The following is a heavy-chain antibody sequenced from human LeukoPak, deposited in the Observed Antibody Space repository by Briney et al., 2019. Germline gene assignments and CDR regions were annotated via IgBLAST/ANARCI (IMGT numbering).Heavy chain of an antibody. Sequence: SETLSLTCTVSGGSLSSFYWSWIRQAPGKGLEWIAYVYYSGSTNYNPSLRSRVTISIDASKNQFSLKLSSLTAADTAVYYCARGLVSYSSDYWGQGTLVTVSS. CDR3: ARGLVSYSSDY. V-gene: IGHV4-59*01. J-gene: IGHJ4*02. CDR1: GGSLSSFY. D-gene: IGHD5/OR15-5a*01. CDR2: VYYSGST.